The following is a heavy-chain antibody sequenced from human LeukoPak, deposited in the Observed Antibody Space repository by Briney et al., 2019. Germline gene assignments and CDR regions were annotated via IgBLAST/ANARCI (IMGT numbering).Heavy chain of an antibody. CDR3: ARGGYFDY. CDR2: INHSGST. J-gene: IGHJ4*02. CDR1: GGSFSGCY. V-gene: IGHV4-34*01. Sequence: SETLSLTCAVYGGSFSGCYWSWIRQPPGKGLEWIGEINHSGSTNYNPSLKSRATISVNTSKNQFSLKLSSVTAADTAVYYCARGGYFDYWGQGTLVTVSS.